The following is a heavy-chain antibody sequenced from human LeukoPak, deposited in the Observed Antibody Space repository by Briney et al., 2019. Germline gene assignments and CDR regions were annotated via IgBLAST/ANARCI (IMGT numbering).Heavy chain of an antibody. V-gene: IGHV3-7*01. CDR2: IKQDESEK. CDR3: ARLSDSISCFGFDI. D-gene: IGHD2-2*01. J-gene: IGHJ3*02. CDR1: GFTFSSYW. Sequence: GGSLRLSCEASGFTFSSYWMSWVRQAPGKGLEWVANIKQDESEKYYVESVKGRFTISRDNAKNSLYLQMNSLRAEDTAVYYCARLSDSISCFGFDIWGQGTTVTVSS.